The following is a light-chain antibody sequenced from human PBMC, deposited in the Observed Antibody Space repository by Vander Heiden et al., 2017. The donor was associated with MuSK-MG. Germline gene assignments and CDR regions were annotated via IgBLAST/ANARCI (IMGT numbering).Light chain of an antibody. Sequence: DTQMTQSPSTLSASVGDRVAITCRASQNIINWLAWYQQKPGKAPRLLMSKTSSLESGVPSRFSGSGSGTEFTLTISNLQPDDFATYYCQQYESFPRTFGQGTTVEIK. J-gene: IGKJ1*01. CDR2: KTS. CDR3: QQYESFPRT. V-gene: IGKV1-5*03. CDR1: QNIINW.